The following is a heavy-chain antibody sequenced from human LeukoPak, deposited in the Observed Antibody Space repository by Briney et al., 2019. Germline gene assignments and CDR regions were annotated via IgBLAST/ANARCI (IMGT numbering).Heavy chain of an antibody. CDR3: ASLVGATTSFDY. CDR2: ISAYNGNT. J-gene: IGHJ4*02. Sequence: ATVKVSCKASGYTFTSYGISWVRQAPGQGLEWMGWISAYNGNTNYAQNLQGRVTMTTDTSTSTAYMELRSLTSDDTAVYYCASLVGATTSFDYSRQGTLVTVSS. CDR1: GYTFTSYG. D-gene: IGHD1-26*01. V-gene: IGHV1-18*01.